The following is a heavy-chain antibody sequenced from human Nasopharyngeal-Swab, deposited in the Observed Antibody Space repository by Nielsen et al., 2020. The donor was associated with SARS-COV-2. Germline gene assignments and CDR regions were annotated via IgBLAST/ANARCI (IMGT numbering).Heavy chain of an antibody. V-gene: IGHV4-59*01. CDR1: GGSISGYY. D-gene: IGHD3-22*01. J-gene: IGHJ4*02. Sequence: SETLSLTCTVSGGSISGYYWSWVRQPPGKGLEWIGYIYYSGSTKYNPSLNSRVTISADSSKNQFSLELGSVTAADTAVYYCAREEYYYDSSGNYYRAFDNWGQGTLVSVSS. CDR2: IYYSGST. CDR3: AREEYYYDSSGNYYRAFDN.